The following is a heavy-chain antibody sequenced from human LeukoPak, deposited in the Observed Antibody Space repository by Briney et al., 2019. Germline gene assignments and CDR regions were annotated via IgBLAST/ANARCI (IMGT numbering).Heavy chain of an antibody. J-gene: IGHJ5*02. CDR3: VRGGIQLWFFDP. V-gene: IGHV1-69*13. D-gene: IGHD5-18*01. CDR2: IIPIFGTA. Sequence: ASVKVSCKASGGTFSSYAISWVRQAPGQGLEWMGGIIPIFGTANYAQKFQGRVTITADESTSTAYMELSSLRSEDTAVYYCVRGGIQLWFFDPWGQGTLVTVSS. CDR1: GGTFSSYA.